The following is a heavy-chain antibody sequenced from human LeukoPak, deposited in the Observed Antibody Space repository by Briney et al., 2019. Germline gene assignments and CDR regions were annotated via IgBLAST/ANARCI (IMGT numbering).Heavy chain of an antibody. CDR3: AKHNHGLTD. D-gene: IGHD1-1*01. CDR2: IYFGDSDT. Sequence: GESLKISCKDSGFNFNTYWIAWMRQMPGKGLEWMGIIYFGDSDTRYSPSFQGQVTISADKSIGTTYLQWSSLKASDTAMYYCAKHNHGLTDWGQGTLVTVSS. CDR1: GFNFNTYW. V-gene: IGHV5-51*01. J-gene: IGHJ1*01.